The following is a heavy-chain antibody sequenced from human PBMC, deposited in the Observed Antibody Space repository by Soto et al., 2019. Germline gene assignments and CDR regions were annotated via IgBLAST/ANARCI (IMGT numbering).Heavy chain of an antibody. V-gene: IGHV1-69*02. D-gene: IGHD4-17*01. CDR3: ARGVNSDTHPDSGVVLDY. CDR2: IIPILGIA. Sequence: QVQLVQSGAEVKKPGSSVKVSCKASGGTFSSYTISWVRQAPGQGLEWMGRIIPILGIANYAQKFQGRVTITADKSTSTAYMELSSLRSEDTAVYYCARGVNSDTHPDSGVVLDYWGQGTLVTVSS. CDR1: GGTFSSYT. J-gene: IGHJ4*02.